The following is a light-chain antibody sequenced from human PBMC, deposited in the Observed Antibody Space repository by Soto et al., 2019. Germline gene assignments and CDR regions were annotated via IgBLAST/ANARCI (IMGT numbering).Light chain of an antibody. CDR3: SSYTSSSTLPYV. Sequence: QSVLTQPAPVSGSPGQSITISCTGTSSDVGGYNYVSWYQQHPGKAPKLMIYEVSNRPSGVSNRFSGSKSGNTASLTISGLQAEDEADYYCSSYTSSSTLPYVFGTGTKLTVL. J-gene: IGLJ1*01. CDR1: SSDVGGYNY. CDR2: EVS. V-gene: IGLV2-14*01.